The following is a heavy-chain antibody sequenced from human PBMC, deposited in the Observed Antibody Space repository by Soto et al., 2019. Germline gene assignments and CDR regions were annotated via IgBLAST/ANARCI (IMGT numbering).Heavy chain of an antibody. CDR2: INPNSGGT. Sequence: GDSVEVSCKASGYTFTDYYMHWVLQAPGQGLEWMGWINPNSGGTNYAQKFQGRVTMTRDTSISTAYMELSRLRSDDTAVYYCARGHYYDSSGYRPNYYYYYGMDVWGQGTTVTVSS. CDR1: GYTFTDYY. V-gene: IGHV1-2*02. D-gene: IGHD3-22*01. J-gene: IGHJ6*02. CDR3: ARGHYYDSSGYRPNYYYYYGMDV.